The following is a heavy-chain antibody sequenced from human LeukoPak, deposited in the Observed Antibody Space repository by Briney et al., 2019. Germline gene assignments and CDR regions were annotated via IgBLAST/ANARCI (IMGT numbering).Heavy chain of an antibody. CDR2: ITSGSSTI. J-gene: IGHJ4*02. V-gene: IGHV3-48*04. CDR3: ATSYSTSSWSSFDY. Sequence: GGSLRLSCAAYGFTFSLYSMNWVRQAPGKGLEWVSYITSGSSTIYYADSVKGRFTISRNNAENSLYLQMNNLRAEDTAVYYCATSYSTSSWSSFDYWGQGTLVTVSS. CDR1: GFTFSLYS. D-gene: IGHD6-13*01.